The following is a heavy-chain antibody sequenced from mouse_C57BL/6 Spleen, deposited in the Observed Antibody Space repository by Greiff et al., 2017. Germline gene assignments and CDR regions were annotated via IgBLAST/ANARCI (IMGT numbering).Heavy chain of an antibody. Sequence: VMLVESGPELVKPGASVKISCKASGYSFTSYYIHWVKQRPGQGLEWIGWIYPGSGNTKYNEKFKGKATLTADTSSSTAYMQLSSLTSEDSAVYYCARVAAYYSPYWDFEVWGTGTTVTVSS. J-gene: IGHJ1*03. CDR1: GYSFTSYY. CDR2: IYPGSGNT. V-gene: IGHV1-66*01. CDR3: ARVAAYYSPYWDFEV. D-gene: IGHD2-12*01.